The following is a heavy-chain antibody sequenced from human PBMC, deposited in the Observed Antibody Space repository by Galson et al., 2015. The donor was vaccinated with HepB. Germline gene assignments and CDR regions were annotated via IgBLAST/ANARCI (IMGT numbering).Heavy chain of an antibody. Sequence: SLRLSCAASGFTFSSYGMHWVRQAPGKGLEWVAVIWYDGSNKYYADSVKGRFTISRDNSKNTLYLQMNSLRAEDTAVYYCARDPMMVGKYFDYWGQGTLVTVSS. CDR1: GFTFSSYG. J-gene: IGHJ4*02. D-gene: IGHD3-22*01. CDR2: IWYDGSNK. CDR3: ARDPMMVGKYFDY. V-gene: IGHV3-33*01.